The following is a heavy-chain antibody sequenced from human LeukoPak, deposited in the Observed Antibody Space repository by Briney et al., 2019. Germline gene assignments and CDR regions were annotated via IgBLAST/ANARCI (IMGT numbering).Heavy chain of an antibody. V-gene: IGHV3-7*01. CDR1: GFTFSSYW. CDR3: ARDLLGPSYSHSSGWYRNDC. Sequence: GGSLRLSCAASGFTFSSYWMSWVRQAPGKGLEWVANIKPDGSEIYYVDSVKGRFTISRDNAKNSLYLQMDSLRAEDTAVYCCARDLLGPSYSHSSGWYRNDCWGQGTLVTVSS. CDR2: IKPDGSEI. J-gene: IGHJ4*02. D-gene: IGHD6-19*01.